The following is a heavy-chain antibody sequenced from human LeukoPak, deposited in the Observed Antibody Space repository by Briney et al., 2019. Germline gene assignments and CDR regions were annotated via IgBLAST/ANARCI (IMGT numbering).Heavy chain of an antibody. Sequence: ASVKVSCKASGYTFTSYAMNWVRQAPGQGLEWMGWINTNTVNPTYAQGFTGRFVFSLDTSVSTAYMQISSLKAEDTAVDYCANGDSDGYNWLDYWGQGTLVTVSS. D-gene: IGHD5-18*01. J-gene: IGHJ4*02. CDR3: ANGDSDGYNWLDY. CDR1: GYTFTSYA. CDR2: INTNTVNP. V-gene: IGHV7-4-1*02.